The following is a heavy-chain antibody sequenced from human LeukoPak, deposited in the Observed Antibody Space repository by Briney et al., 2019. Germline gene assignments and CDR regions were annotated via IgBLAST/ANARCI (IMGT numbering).Heavy chain of an antibody. CDR1: GFTFSSYG. CDR3: AKVQQWLAPLDY. V-gene: IGHV3-30*18. Sequence: PGRSLRHSCAASGFTFSSYGMHWVRQAPGKGLEWVAVISYDGSNKYYADSVKGRFTISRDNSNNTLYLQMNSLRAEDTAVYYCAKVQQWLAPLDYWGQGTLVTVSS. D-gene: IGHD6-19*01. J-gene: IGHJ4*02. CDR2: ISYDGSNK.